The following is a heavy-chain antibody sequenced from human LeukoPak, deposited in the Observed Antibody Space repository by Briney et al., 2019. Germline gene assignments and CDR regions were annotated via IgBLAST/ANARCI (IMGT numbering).Heavy chain of an antibody. D-gene: IGHD2/OR15-2a*01. V-gene: IGHV1-18*01. CDR1: GYTFTSYG. Sequence: ASVKVSCKASGYTFTSYGISWVRQAPGQGLEWMGWISAYNGNTNYAQKLQGRVTMTTDTSTSTAYMELRSLRSGDTAVYYCARPSRIADAFDIWGQGTMVTVSS. J-gene: IGHJ3*02. CDR2: ISAYNGNT. CDR3: ARPSRIADAFDI.